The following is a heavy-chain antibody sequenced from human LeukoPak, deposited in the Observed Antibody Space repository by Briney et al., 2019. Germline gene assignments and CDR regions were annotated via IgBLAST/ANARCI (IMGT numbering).Heavy chain of an antibody. CDR3: ARVVMRSMWMDN. CDR2: FYYSGST. Sequence: PSETLSLTCTVSGGSISSSSYYWGWIPQPPGKGLEWIGSFYYSGSTYYNPSLKSRVTISVDTSKNQFSLKLSSVTAADTAVYYCARVVMRSMWMDNWGQGTLVTVSS. J-gene: IGHJ4*02. D-gene: IGHD5-12*01. CDR1: GGSISSSSYY. V-gene: IGHV4-39*01.